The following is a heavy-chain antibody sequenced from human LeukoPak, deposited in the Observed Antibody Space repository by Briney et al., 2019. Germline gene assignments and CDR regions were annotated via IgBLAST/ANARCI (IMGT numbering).Heavy chain of an antibody. CDR3: ARGEVVPAAVYYFDY. CDR2: ISYDGSNK. J-gene: IGHJ4*02. Sequence: QTGGSLRLSCAASGFTFRTYDMHWVRQAPGKGLEWVAVISYDGSNKYYADSVKGRFTISRDNSKNTLYLQMNSLRAEDTAVYYCARGEVVPAAVYYFDYWGQGTLVTVSS. D-gene: IGHD2-2*01. V-gene: IGHV3-30*19. CDR1: GFTFRTYD.